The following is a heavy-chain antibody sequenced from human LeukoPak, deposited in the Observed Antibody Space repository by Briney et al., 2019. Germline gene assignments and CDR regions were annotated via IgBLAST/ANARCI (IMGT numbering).Heavy chain of an antibody. CDR2: IGTTGDT. J-gene: IGHJ2*01. Sequence: GGSLRLSCAASGFTFSVYDIQWVRQSRERGLEWVLGIGTTGDTYYSGSVKGRFTISSENAKNSLSLQMNRLRAGDTAVYYCARLQNGYNGDWCFDLWGRGTLVTVSS. CDR3: ARLQNGYNGDWCFDL. D-gene: IGHD5-24*01. V-gene: IGHV3-13*01. CDR1: GFTFSVYD.